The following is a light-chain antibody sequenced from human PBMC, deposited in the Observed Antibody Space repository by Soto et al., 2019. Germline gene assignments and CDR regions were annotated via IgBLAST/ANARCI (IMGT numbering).Light chain of an antibody. V-gene: IGKV3-20*01. Sequence: VLPQSPDTLSLSPGDRATLSCRASQSVRSTFLAWYQKKPGQAPRLLIYGASNRAAGIPERFSGSASGTEFTLTISRLEPDDSAVYYCQQYHDSPMNTFGQGTKLQI. CDR1: QSVRSTF. CDR3: QQYHDSPMNT. J-gene: IGKJ2*01. CDR2: GAS.